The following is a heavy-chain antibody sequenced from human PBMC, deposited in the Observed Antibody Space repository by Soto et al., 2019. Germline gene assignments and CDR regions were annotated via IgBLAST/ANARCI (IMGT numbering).Heavy chain of an antibody. CDR3: ARDRTPVVVLAASPWFDP. V-gene: IGHV1-2*04. CDR2: INPNSGGT. D-gene: IGHD2-15*01. CDR1: GYTFTGYY. J-gene: IGHJ5*02. Sequence: QVQLVQSGAEVQKPGASVKVSCKASGYTFTGYYMHWVRQAPGQGLEWLGWINPNSGGTNYAQKFQGWVTMTRDTSISTAYMELSRLRSDDTAVYYCARDRTPVVVLAASPWFDPWGQGTLVTVSS.